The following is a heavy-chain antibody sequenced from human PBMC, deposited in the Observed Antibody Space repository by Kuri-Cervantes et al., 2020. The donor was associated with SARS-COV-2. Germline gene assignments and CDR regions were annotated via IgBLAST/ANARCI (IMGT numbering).Heavy chain of an antibody. CDR1: GFTFSSYT. CDR3: AHFQTYYDFWSGYPVDY. CDR2: ISNNGGDT. V-gene: IGHV3-64*04. J-gene: IGHJ4*02. D-gene: IGHD3-3*01. Sequence: GESLKISCSVSGFTFSSYTMYWIRQAPGKGLEYVAFISNNGGDTKYGDAAKDRFTISRDNFQNALYLQLNRLRGDDTAVYYCAHFQTYYDFWSGYPVDYWGQGTLVTVSS.